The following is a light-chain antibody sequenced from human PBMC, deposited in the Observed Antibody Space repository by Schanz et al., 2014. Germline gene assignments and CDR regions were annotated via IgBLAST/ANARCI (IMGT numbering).Light chain of an antibody. Sequence: EFVLTQFPGTLSLSPGEAATLSCRSSESVNTIDLSWYQQKPGQAPRFLIYDASNRATGIPARFRGSGSGTDFTLTISRLEPDDVAGYFCQQYNDWRTFGQGTKVEVK. V-gene: IGKV3D-20*02. CDR1: ESVNTID. J-gene: IGKJ1*01. CDR2: DAS. CDR3: QQYNDWRT.